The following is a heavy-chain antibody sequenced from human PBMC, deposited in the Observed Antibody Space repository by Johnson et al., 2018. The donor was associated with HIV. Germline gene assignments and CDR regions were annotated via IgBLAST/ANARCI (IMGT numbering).Heavy chain of an antibody. CDR1: GFTFSSYA. CDR3: AREATYYDYVWGSYAFDI. V-gene: IGHV3-13*01. CDR2: IGTAGDT. D-gene: IGHD3-16*01. J-gene: IGHJ3*02. Sequence: VQLVESGGGLVQPGGSLRLSCAASGFTFSSYAMHWVRQATGNGLEWVSAIGTAGDTSYPGSVKGRFTISRENAKNTLYLQMNSLRAEDTAVYYCAREATYYDYVWGSYAFDIWGQGTMVTVSS.